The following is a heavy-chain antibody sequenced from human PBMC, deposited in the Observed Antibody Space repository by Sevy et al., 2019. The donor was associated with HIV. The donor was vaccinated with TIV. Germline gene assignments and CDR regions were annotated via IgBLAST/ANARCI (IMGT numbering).Heavy chain of an antibody. D-gene: IGHD3-22*01. CDR1: GFTFSSYA. CDR2: ISGSGGST. V-gene: IGHV3-23*01. CDR3: ASRDYYDSSGYYLPIDY. Sequence: GGSLRLSCAASGFTFSSYAMSWVRQAPGKGLEWVSAISGSGGSTYYADSVKGRFTISRDNSKNTLYLQMNSLRAEDTAVYYCASRDYYDSSGYYLPIDYWGQGTLVTVSS. J-gene: IGHJ4*02.